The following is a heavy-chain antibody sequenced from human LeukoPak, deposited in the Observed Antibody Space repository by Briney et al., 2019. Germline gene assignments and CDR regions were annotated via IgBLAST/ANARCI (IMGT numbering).Heavy chain of an antibody. CDR2: ISYDGSNK. J-gene: IGHJ4*02. CDR1: GFTFSSYA. D-gene: IGHD2-2*01. V-gene: IGHV3-30*04. CDR3: ARGYCTSTSCFNDY. Sequence: GRSLRLSCAASGFTFSSYAMHWVRQAPGKGLEWVAVISYDGSNKYYADSVKGRFTISRDNSKNTLYLQMNSLRAEDTAVYYCARGYCTSTSCFNDYWGQGTLFTVSS.